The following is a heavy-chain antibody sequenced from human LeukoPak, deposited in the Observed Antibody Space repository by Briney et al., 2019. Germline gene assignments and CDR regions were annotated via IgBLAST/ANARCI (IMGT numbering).Heavy chain of an antibody. CDR2: ISAYNGNT. J-gene: IGHJ6*02. D-gene: IGHD6-13*01. CDR3: ARDLRPAAELAHYYYGMDV. Sequence: ASVKVSCKASGYTFTNYGISWVRQAPGQGLEWMGWISAYNGNTNYAQKLQGRVTMTTDTSTSTAYMELRSLRSDDTAVYYCARDLRPAAELAHYYYGMDVWGQGTTVTVSS. CDR1: GYTFTNYG. V-gene: IGHV1-18*01.